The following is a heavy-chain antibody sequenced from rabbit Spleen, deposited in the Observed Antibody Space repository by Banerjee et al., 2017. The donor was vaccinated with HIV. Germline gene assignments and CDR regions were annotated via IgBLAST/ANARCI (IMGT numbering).Heavy chain of an antibody. V-gene: IGHV1S45*01. CDR2: IYAGSSGFT. J-gene: IGHJ4*01. CDR1: GFSFSSGYW. CDR3: ARTYGDDSAAHYKL. D-gene: IGHD2-1*01. Sequence: EQLEESGGGLVKPEGSLTLTCTASGFSFSSGYWICWVRQAPGKGLEWIACIYAGSSGFTYYPSWAKGRFTLSKASSTTVTLQMTSLTAADTATYFCARTYGDDSAAHYKLWGPGTLVTVS.